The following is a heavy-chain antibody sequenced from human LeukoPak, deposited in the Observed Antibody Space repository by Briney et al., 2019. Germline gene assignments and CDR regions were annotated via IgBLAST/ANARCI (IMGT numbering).Heavy chain of an antibody. CDR2: ISGSGGST. Sequence: GGSLRLSCAASGFTFSSYAMSWVRQAPGKGLEWVSAISGSGGSTYYADSVKGRFTISRDNSKNTLYLQMNGLRAEDTAVYYCAKDLWLGDFRTYYYYMDVWGKGTTVTVSS. CDR1: GFTFSSYA. D-gene: IGHD3-10*01. CDR3: AKDLWLGDFRTYYYYMDV. J-gene: IGHJ6*03. V-gene: IGHV3-23*01.